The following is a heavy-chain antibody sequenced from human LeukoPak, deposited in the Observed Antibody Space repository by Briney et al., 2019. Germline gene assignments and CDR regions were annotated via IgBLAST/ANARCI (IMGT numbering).Heavy chain of an antibody. D-gene: IGHD6-19*01. J-gene: IGHJ5*02. CDR1: GFTFSSYG. V-gene: IGHV3-30*02. CDR3: AKAQAASSGWYSGTNNWFDP. CDR2: IRYDGSNK. Sequence: QPGGSLRLSCAASGFTFSSYGMHWVRQAPGKGLEWVAFIRYDGSNKYYADSVKGRFTISRDNSKNTLYLQMNSLRAEDTAVYYCAKAQAASSGWYSGTNNWFDPWGQGTLVTVSS.